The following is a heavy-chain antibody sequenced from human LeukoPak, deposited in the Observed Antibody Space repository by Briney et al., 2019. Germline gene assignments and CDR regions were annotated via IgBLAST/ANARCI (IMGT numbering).Heavy chain of an antibody. J-gene: IGHJ3*02. V-gene: IGHV3-33*01. CDR2: IWYDGSNE. Sequence: AGSLRLSCAASGFTFSRYGMHWVRQAPGKGLEWVADIWYDGSNEYYADSVKGRFTISRDNSKNNLYLQMNSLRAEDTAVYYCARGRRSTWSSSDAFDIWGQGTMVTVSS. D-gene: IGHD2-2*01. CDR3: ARGRRSTWSSSDAFDI. CDR1: GFTFSRYG.